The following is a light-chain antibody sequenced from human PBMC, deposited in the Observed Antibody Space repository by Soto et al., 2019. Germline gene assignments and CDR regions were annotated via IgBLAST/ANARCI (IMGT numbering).Light chain of an antibody. CDR2: GAS. CDR1: QSVSSNY. Sequence: EIVLTQSPGTLSLSPGERATLSCRASQSVSSNYLAWYQQKPGQAPRLLIYGASRRATGIPDRFSGSGSGTDVTLTITGLEPEDFAVYYCQQYGSSPRTFGQGTEVDIK. CDR3: QQYGSSPRT. V-gene: IGKV3-20*01. J-gene: IGKJ1*01.